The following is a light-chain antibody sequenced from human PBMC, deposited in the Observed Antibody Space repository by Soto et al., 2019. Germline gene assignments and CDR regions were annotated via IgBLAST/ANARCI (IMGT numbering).Light chain of an antibody. CDR3: QQRSNWPPGLT. CDR2: DAS. J-gene: IGKJ4*01. CDR1: QSVSSY. Sequence: EIVLTQSPATPSLSPGERATLSCRASQSVSSYLAWYQQKPGQAPRLLIYDASNRATGIPARFSGSGSGTDFTLTISSLEPEDFAVYYCQQRSNWPPGLTFGGGTK. V-gene: IGKV3-11*01.